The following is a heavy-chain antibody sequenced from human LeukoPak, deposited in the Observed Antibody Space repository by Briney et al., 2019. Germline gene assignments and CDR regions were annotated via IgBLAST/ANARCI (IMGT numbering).Heavy chain of an antibody. J-gene: IGHJ4*02. CDR3: AGGSGYDYHEFSFDY. Sequence: GASLKLSCKASGYTFTSYGINWVRQAPGQGLEWMGWISAYNGNTNYAQKLQGRVTMTTDTSTSTAYMELRRLRSDDTAVYYCAGGSGYDYHEFSFDYWGQGTLVTVSS. CDR2: ISAYNGNT. V-gene: IGHV1-18*01. CDR1: GYTFTSYG. D-gene: IGHD5-12*01.